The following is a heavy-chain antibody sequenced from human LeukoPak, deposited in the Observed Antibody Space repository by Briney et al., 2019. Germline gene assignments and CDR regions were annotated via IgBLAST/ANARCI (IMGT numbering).Heavy chain of an antibody. D-gene: IGHD6-13*01. CDR1: GFTFSSYD. Sequence: GGSLRLSCAASGFTFSSYDMHWVRHAPGKGLEWVAFIRYDGSNKYYADSVKGRFTISRDNSKNTLYLQMNSLRAEDTAVYYCAKVSVHSSSWYPFAYWGQGTLVTVSS. CDR3: AKVSVHSSSWYPFAY. CDR2: IRYDGSNK. J-gene: IGHJ4*02. V-gene: IGHV3-30*02.